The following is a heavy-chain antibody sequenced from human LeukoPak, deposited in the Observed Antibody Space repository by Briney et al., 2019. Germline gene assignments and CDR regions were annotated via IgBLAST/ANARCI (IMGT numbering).Heavy chain of an antibody. V-gene: IGHV4-34*01. CDR1: GGSFSSYY. CDR2: INHSGST. Sequence: SETLSLTCAVYGGSFSSYYWSWIHQPPGKGLEWIGEINHSGSTNYNPSLKSRVTISVDTSKNQFSLKLSSVTAADTAVYYCARFRGYSGYEVGYWGQGTLVTVSS. D-gene: IGHD5-12*01. J-gene: IGHJ4*02. CDR3: ARFRGYSGYEVGY.